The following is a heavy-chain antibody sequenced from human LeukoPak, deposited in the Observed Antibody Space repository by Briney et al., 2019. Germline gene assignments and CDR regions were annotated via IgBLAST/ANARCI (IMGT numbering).Heavy chain of an antibody. CDR3: ARGCGDSSSYYDEYWFDP. V-gene: IGHV4-61*02. Sequence: PSETLSLTCTVSGGSISSGSCYWSWIRQPAGKGQEWIGRIYTSGSTNYNPSLKSRVTISVDTSKNQFSLKLSSVTAADTAVYYCARGCGDSSSYYDEYWFDPWGQGTLVTVSS. D-gene: IGHD3-22*01. CDR2: IYTSGST. J-gene: IGHJ5*02. CDR1: GGSISSGSCY.